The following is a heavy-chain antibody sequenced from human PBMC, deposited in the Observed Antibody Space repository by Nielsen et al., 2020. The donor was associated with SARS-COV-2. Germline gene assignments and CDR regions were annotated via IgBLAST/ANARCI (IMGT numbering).Heavy chain of an antibody. CDR2: ISWNSGSI. D-gene: IGHD6-19*01. CDR1: GFTFDDYA. Sequence: GGSLRLSYAASGFTFDDYAMHWVRQAPGKGLEWVSGISWNSGSIGYADSVKGRFTISRDNAKNSLYLQMNSLRAEDTALYYCAKAPGYSSGWYYFDYWGQGTLVTVSS. CDR3: AKAPGYSSGWYYFDY. J-gene: IGHJ4*02. V-gene: IGHV3-9*01.